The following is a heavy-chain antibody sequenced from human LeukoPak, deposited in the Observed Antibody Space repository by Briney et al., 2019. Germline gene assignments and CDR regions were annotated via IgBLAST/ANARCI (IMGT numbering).Heavy chain of an antibody. D-gene: IGHD2-2*01. J-gene: IGHJ4*02. CDR3: ASNLLYCSSTSCYFDY. CDR1: GGTFSSYA. V-gene: IGHV1-69*01. CDR2: IIPIFGTA. Sequence: SVKVSCKASGGTFSSYAISWVRQAPGQGLEWMGGIIPIFGTANYAQEFQGRVTITADESTSTAYMELSSLRSEDTAVYYCASNLLYCSSTSCYFDYWGQGTLVSVSS.